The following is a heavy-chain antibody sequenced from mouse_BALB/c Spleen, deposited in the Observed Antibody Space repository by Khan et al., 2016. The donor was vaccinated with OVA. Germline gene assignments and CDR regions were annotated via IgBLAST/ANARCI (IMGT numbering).Heavy chain of an antibody. CDR2: INPNNGGT. D-gene: IGHD3-2*02. J-gene: IGHJ3*01. CDR1: GYIFTSYY. V-gene: IGHV1S81*02. CDR3: TRSGYCSFAY. Sequence: VQLQESGAELVKPGASVKLSCKASGYIFTSYYMYWVKQRPGQGLEWIGEINPNNGGTNFNEKFKSKATLTVDKSSSTAYMQLSSLTSEDSAVYYCTRSGYCSFAYWGQGTLVTVSA.